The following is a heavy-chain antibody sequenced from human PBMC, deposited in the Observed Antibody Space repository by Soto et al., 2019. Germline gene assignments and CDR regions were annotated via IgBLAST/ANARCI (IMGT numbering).Heavy chain of an antibody. CDR3: AKAVGSYGNFDY. CDR2: ISWNSGSV. Sequence: DVQLVESGGGLVQPGRSLRLSCAASGFTFDHYAMHWVRQPPGKGLEWVSGISWNSGSVGYADSVKGRFTISRDNAKNSLYLLMSSLRAEDTALYYCAKAVGSYGNFDYWGQGTLGNVSS. D-gene: IGHD5-18*01. J-gene: IGHJ4*02. CDR1: GFTFDHYA. V-gene: IGHV3-9*01.